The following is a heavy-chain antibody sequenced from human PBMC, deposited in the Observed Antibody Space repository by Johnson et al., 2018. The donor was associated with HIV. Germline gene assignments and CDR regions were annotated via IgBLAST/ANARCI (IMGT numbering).Heavy chain of an antibody. CDR3: ARDQSNGWNRGAFDI. V-gene: IGHV3-66*01. CDR1: GFTVSSNY. CDR2: IYSGGST. D-gene: IGHD6-19*01. J-gene: IGHJ3*02. Sequence: VQLVESGGGLVKPGGSLRLSCAASGFTVSSNYMSWVRQAPGKGLEWVSVIYSGGSTYYADSVKGRFTISRDNSKNTLYLHMNSLRAEDTAVYYCARDQSNGWNRGAFDIWGQGTVVTVSS.